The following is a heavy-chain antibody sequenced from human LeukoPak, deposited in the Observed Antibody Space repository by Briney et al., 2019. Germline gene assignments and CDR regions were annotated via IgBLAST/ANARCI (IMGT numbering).Heavy chain of an antibody. CDR1: GGSISNYY. J-gene: IGHJ6*03. Sequence: SETLSLTCTVSGGSISNYYWSWIRQPAGKGLEWIGRIYTSGSINYNPSLEGRVTISGDTSKNQFSLRLDSVTAADTAVYYCARDRAITIFSSYYYYMDVWGKGTTVTVSS. D-gene: IGHD3-3*01. V-gene: IGHV4-4*07. CDR2: IYTSGSI. CDR3: ARDRAITIFSSYYYYMDV.